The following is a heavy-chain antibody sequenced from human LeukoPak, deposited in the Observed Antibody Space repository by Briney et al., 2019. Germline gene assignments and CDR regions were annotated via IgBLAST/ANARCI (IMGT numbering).Heavy chain of an antibody. CDR3: ARHLGPGWHAMDV. V-gene: IGHV4-4*02. CDR2: VYYSGST. D-gene: IGHD2-15*01. J-gene: IGHJ6*02. Sequence: SGTLSLTCAVSGGSISSNHWWSWVRQPPGKVLEWIGYVYYSGSTSYKPSLKSRVTISVDTSKTQFSLRLSSVTAADTAVYYCARHLGPGWHAMDVWGQGTTVTVSS. CDR1: GGSISSNHW.